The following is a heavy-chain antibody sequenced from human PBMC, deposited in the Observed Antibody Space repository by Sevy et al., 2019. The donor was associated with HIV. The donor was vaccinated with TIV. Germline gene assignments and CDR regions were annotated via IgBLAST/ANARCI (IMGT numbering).Heavy chain of an antibody. Sequence: SETLSLTCTVSGGSISGYYWTWIRQSPGKGLEWIGYIHYSGSTNYNPSLEGRVTISGDTSKNQFSLRLTSVTAADTAVYYCSRKYSYGSNFDYWGQGTLVTVSS. V-gene: IGHV4-59*01. D-gene: IGHD5-18*01. CDR3: SRKYSYGSNFDY. J-gene: IGHJ4*02. CDR2: IHYSGST. CDR1: GGSISGYY.